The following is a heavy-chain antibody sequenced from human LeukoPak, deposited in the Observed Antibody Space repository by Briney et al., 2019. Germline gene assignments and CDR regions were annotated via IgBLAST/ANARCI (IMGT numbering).Heavy chain of an antibody. CDR3: AQNGGVFWGSGSLIYYGMDV. CDR1: GFTFSSYA. D-gene: IGHD3-10*01. J-gene: IGHJ6*02. CDR2: ISGSGGST. Sequence: GGSLRPSCAASGFTFSSYAMSWVRQAPGKGLEWVSAISGSGGSTYYADSVKGRFTISRDNSKNTLYLQMNSLRAEDTAVYYCAQNGGVFWGSGSLIYYGMDVWGQGTTVTVSS. V-gene: IGHV3-23*01.